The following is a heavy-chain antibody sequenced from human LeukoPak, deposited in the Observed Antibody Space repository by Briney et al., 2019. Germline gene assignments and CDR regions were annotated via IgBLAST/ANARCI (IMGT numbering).Heavy chain of an antibody. CDR2: IYYSGST. CDR3: ARVCSAGSCYGLGVIEY. D-gene: IGHD2-15*01. CDR1: GGSINSYY. J-gene: IGHJ4*02. Sequence: SETLSLTCTVSGGSINSYYWSWIRQPPGKGLEWTGFIYYSGSTSYNPSLKSRVTISVDTPKNQFSLKLSSLTAADTAVYYCARVCSAGSCYGLGVIEYWGQGTLVTVSS. V-gene: IGHV4-59*01.